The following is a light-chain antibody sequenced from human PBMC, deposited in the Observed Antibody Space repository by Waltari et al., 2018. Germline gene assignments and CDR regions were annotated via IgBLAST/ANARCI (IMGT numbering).Light chain of an antibody. V-gene: IGLV1-36*01. CDR2: YDD. Sequence: QSVLTKPPSVSEAPRQRVTISCSGSSSNIGNNAVNWYQQLPGKAPKLLIYYDDLLPSGVSDRFSGSKSGTSASLAISGLQSEDEADYYCAAWDDSLSGPVFGGGTKLTVL. CDR3: AAWDDSLSGPV. CDR1: SSNIGNNA. J-gene: IGLJ2*01.